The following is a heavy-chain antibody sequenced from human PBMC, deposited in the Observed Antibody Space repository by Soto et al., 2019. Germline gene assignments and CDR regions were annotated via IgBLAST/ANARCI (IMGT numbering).Heavy chain of an antibody. V-gene: IGHV3-30*03. CDR1: GFTFSSHG. J-gene: IGHJ3*01. D-gene: IGHD6-13*01. CDR2: ISDDGSTE. CDR3: TREGSIWRFAFDL. Sequence: QVRLVESGGGVVQPGRSLRLSCAASGFTFSSHGMHWVRQAPGKGLDWVAVISDDGSTEYYADSVKGRFTISRDKFKNTLSLQMNSLRTDDTSVYFCTREGSIWRFAFDLWGQGTMVTVSS.